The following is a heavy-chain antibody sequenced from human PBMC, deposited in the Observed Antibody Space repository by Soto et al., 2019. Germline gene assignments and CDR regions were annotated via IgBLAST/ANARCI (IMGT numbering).Heavy chain of an antibody. CDR1: GGSISSYY. CDR3: ARHNYGSGSTYFDY. J-gene: IGHJ4*02. V-gene: IGHV4-59*08. Sequence: QVQLQESGPGLVKPSETLSLTCTVSGGSISSYYWSWIRQPPGKGLEWIGYIYYSGSTNYNPSLKSRVTIPVDTPKNQFSLKLNSMTAADTAVYYCARHNYGSGSTYFDYWGQGTLVTVSS. D-gene: IGHD3-10*01. CDR2: IYYSGST.